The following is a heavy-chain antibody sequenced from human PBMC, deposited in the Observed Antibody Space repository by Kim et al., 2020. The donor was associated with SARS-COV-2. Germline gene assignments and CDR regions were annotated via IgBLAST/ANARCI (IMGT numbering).Heavy chain of an antibody. CDR1: GESFSGYS. Sequence: SETLSLTCAVFGESFSGYSWTWVRRPPGKGLEWIGEINHTGGTKYNPSLKSRVTISSDTSKSQFSLKVTSLSAADTAVYYCARGRVGVVPSPILGLGPFWEYYYLDVRGRGATVTVSS. CDR3: ARGRVGVVPSPILGLGPFWEYYYLDV. D-gene: IGHD2-2*01. V-gene: IGHV4-34*01. CDR2: INHTGGT. J-gene: IGHJ6*03.